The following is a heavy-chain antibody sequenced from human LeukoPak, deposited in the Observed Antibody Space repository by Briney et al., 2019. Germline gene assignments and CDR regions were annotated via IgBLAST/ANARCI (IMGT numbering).Heavy chain of an antibody. D-gene: IGHD3-9*01. J-gene: IGHJ4*02. Sequence: ASVKVSCKASGYTFTGYYMHWVRQAPGQGLEGMGWINPNSGGTNYAQKFQGRVTMTRDTSISTAYMELSRLRSDDTAVYYCARDLGVVYYDILTGYYLDYWGQGTLVTVSS. V-gene: IGHV1-2*02. CDR1: GYTFTGYY. CDR3: ARDLGVVYYDILTGYYLDY. CDR2: INPNSGGT.